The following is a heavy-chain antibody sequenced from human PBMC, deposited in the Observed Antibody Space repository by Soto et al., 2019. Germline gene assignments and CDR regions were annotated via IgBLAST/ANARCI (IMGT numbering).Heavy chain of an antibody. D-gene: IGHD5-12*01. CDR3: ATWHLRDHAYDI. CDR2: VYDLDGT. Sequence: GSLRLSRAAPGDTFNSFCINWVRQAPGKGPEWVSGVYDLDGTYYADSVRGRFTTSIGSSRTTVYLQMRDLRPEDTALYFCATWHLRDHAYDIWGQGTM. V-gene: IGHV3-53*01. CDR1: GDTFNSFC. J-gene: IGHJ3*02.